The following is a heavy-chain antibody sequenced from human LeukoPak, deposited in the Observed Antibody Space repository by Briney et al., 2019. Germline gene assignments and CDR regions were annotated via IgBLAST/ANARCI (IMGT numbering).Heavy chain of an antibody. D-gene: IGHD3-10*01. Sequence: ASVKVSRKASGGTFSSYAISWVRQAPGQGLEWMGRIIPIFGTANYAQKFQGRVTITTDESTSTAYMELSSLRSEDTAVYYCARTDYYGSGSYFTWGQGTLVTVSS. CDR1: GGTFSSYA. CDR3: ARTDYYGSGSYFT. CDR2: IIPIFGTA. J-gene: IGHJ5*02. V-gene: IGHV1-69*05.